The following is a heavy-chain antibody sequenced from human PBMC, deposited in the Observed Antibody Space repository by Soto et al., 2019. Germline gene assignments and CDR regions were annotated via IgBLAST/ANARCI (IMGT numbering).Heavy chain of an antibody. J-gene: IGHJ6*02. Sequence: PGGSLRLSCAASGFTFDDYALHWVRQAPGKGLEWVSGISWNGNSIAYADSVKGRFTISRDNAKNCLYLQMNSLSAEDTALYYCAKDIRDYYYGMDVWGQGTTVTVSS. CDR2: ISWNGNSI. V-gene: IGHV3-9*01. CDR1: GFTFDDYA. CDR3: AKDIRDYYYGMDV.